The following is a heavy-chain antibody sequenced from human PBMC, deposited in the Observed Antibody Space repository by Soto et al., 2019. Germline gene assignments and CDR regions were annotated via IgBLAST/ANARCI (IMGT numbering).Heavy chain of an antibody. J-gene: IGHJ6*02. CDR3: ARDILISGLNYGMDV. CDR1: GGSISSYY. D-gene: IGHD3-9*01. Sequence: SETLSLTCTVSGGSISSYYWSWIRQPPGKGLEWIGYLYYSGSTNYKPSLKSRVTISVDTSKNQFSLKLSSVTAADTDLYYCARDILISGLNYGMDVWGQGTTVTVSS. CDR2: LYYSGST. V-gene: IGHV4-59*01.